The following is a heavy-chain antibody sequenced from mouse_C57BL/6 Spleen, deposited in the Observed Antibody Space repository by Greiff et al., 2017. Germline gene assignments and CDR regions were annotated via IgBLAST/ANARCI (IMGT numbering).Heavy chain of an antibody. V-gene: IGHV1-58*01. CDR1: GYTFTSYG. J-gene: IGHJ4*01. CDR2: IYIGNGYT. Sequence: VQLKESGAELVRPGSSVKMSCKTSGYTFTSYGINWVKQRPGQGLEWIGYIYIGNGYTEYNEKFKGKATLTSDTSSSTSYLQLSRLTSEDSAIYFCARREGNYSPMDYWGQGTSVTVSS. CDR3: ARREGNYSPMDY. D-gene: IGHD2-12*01.